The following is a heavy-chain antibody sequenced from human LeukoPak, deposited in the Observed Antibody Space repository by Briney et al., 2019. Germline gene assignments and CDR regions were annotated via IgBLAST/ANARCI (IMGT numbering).Heavy chain of an antibody. CDR3: ARSSPLWFGESPGWFDP. CDR1: GFTVSSNY. CDR2: IYSGGST. D-gene: IGHD3-10*01. J-gene: IGHJ5*02. V-gene: IGHV3-66*01. Sequence: GGSLRLSCAASGFTVSSNYMSWVRQAPGKGLEWVSVIYSGGSTYYADSVKGRFTISRDNSKNTLYLQMNSLRAEDTAVYYCARSSPLWFGESPGWFDPWGQGTLVTVSS.